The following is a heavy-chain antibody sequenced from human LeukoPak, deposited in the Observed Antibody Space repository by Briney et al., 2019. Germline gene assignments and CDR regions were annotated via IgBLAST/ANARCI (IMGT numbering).Heavy chain of an antibody. CDR2: ISHSGPT. D-gene: IGHD7-27*01. CDR1: GGSISSGGYS. V-gene: IGHV4-30-2*01. Sequence: NPSETLSLTCAVFGGSISSGGYSWSWIRQPPGKGLEWIGSISHSGPTYYTPSLKSRVTISIDRSRNQFSLKLTSVTAADTAVYYCARLGPHLDYWGQGTLVTVSS. J-gene: IGHJ4*02. CDR3: ARLGPHLDY.